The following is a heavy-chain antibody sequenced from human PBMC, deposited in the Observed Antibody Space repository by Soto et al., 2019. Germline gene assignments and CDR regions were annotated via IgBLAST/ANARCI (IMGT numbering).Heavy chain of an antibody. D-gene: IGHD1-26*01. Sequence: PSETLSLTCSVSGASVTRGSYYWSWIRQASGKGLEWIAYVYYSENTYYNPSLKSRVTISVDTSKNLFSLKLTSVTAADTAMYYCARPQFSGTYHDTFNIWGQGTMVTVSS. J-gene: IGHJ3*02. CDR2: VYYSENT. CDR3: ARPQFSGTYHDTFNI. V-gene: IGHV4-61*03. CDR1: GASVTRGSYY.